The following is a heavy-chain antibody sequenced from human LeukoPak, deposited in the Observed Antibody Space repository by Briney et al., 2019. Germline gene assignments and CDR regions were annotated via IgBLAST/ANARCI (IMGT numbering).Heavy chain of an antibody. J-gene: IGHJ6*02. Sequence: PSETLSLTCTVSGGSISSGGYHWSWIRQHPGKGLEWIGYIYYSGSTNYNPSLKSRVTISVDTSKNQFSLKLSSVTAADTAVYYCAREGGTMVRGVTQAQYYYYGMDVWGQGTTVTVSS. CDR3: AREGGTMVRGVTQAQYYYYGMDV. CDR2: IYYSGST. D-gene: IGHD3-10*01. CDR1: GGSISSGGYH. V-gene: IGHV4-61*08.